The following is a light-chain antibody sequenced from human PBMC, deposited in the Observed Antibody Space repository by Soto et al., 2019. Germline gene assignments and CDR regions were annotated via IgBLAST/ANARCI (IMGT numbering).Light chain of an antibody. CDR2: EVS. V-gene: IGLV2-14*01. Sequence: QSALTQPASVSGSPGQPITISCTGTNSNIGNYIYFSCYQPRPGKGPKLIIYEVSNGASGVPNRCPGSKAGNTTSLSISGPQAEGEADYYWSTYTSNPEPFVFGAGTKVTVL. CDR3: STYTSNPEPFV. J-gene: IGLJ1*01. CDR1: NSNIGNYIY.